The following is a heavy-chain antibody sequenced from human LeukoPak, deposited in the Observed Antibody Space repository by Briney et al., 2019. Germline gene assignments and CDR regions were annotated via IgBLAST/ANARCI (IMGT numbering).Heavy chain of an antibody. Sequence: SETLSLTCTVSGGSISSSSYYWGWIRQPPGKGLEWLGSMYYSGSTYYNPSLKSRVTISVDTSKNQFSLKLSSVTAADTAVYYCARQTTGGDYVWGSYRRNWFDPWGQGTLVTVSS. CDR3: ARQTTGGDYVWGSYRRNWFDP. CDR2: MYYSGST. V-gene: IGHV4-39*01. CDR1: GGSISSSSYY. D-gene: IGHD3-16*02. J-gene: IGHJ5*02.